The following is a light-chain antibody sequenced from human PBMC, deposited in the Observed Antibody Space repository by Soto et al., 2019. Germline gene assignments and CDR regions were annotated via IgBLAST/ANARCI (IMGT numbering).Light chain of an antibody. CDR3: LQNYFYPWT. CDR1: QGIRNY. CDR2: AAS. Sequence: AIQMTQSPSSLSASVGDRVTITCRASQGIRNYLDWFQQKPGKAPKLLLYAASNLQSGVPARFSGSGSGTDFTLTISSLQPDDFATYYCLQNYFYPWTFGPGTKVDIK. V-gene: IGKV1-6*01. J-gene: IGKJ3*01.